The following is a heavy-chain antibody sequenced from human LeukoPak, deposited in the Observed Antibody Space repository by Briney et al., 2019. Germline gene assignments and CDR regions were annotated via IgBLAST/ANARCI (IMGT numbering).Heavy chain of an antibody. Sequence: GGSLRLSCAASGFTFSSYAMSWVRQAPGKGLEWVSGISTSGDRTYYADSVKGLFTIARKNSKTTLYLQMNSMSAEDTAIYYCSKGLLRYPTADYLAFDIWGQGTMVTVSS. J-gene: IGHJ3*02. D-gene: IGHD3-9*01. CDR3: SKGLLRYPTADYLAFDI. CDR2: ISTSGDRT. V-gene: IGHV3-23*01. CDR1: GFTFSSYA.